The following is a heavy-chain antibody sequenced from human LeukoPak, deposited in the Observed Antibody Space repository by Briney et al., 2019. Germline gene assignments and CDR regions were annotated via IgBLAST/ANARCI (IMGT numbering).Heavy chain of an antibody. D-gene: IGHD2-15*01. CDR3: AREDSNNWFDP. J-gene: IGHJ5*02. V-gene: IGHV3-53*01. Sequence: GGSLRLSCAASGFTFSSYWMSWVRQAPGKGLEWVSVIYSGGSTYYADSVKGRFTISRDNSKNTLYLQMNSLRAEDTAVYYCAREDSNNWFDPWGQGTLVTVSS. CDR1: GFTFSSYW. CDR2: IYSGGST.